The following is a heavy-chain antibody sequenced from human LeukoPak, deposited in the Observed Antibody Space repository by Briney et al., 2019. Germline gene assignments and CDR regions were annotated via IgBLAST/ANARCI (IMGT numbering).Heavy chain of an antibody. D-gene: IGHD3-10*01. CDR3: ARIITMVRGVIINWFDP. CDR1: GGSISSSSYY. V-gene: IGHV4-39*07. CDR2: INHSGST. Sequence: SETLSLTCTVSGGSISSSSYYWGWIRQPPGKGLEWIGEINHSGSTNYNPSLKSRVTISVDTSKNQFSLKLSSVTAADTAVYYCARIITMVRGVIINWFDPWGQGTLVTVSS. J-gene: IGHJ5*02.